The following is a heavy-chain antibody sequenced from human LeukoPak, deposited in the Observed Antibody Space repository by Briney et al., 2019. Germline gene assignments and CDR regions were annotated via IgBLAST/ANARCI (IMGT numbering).Heavy chain of an antibody. Sequence: GGSLRLSCAASGFTFSSYGMHWVRQAPGKGLEWVAVISYDGSNKYYADSVKGRFTISRDNSKNTLYLQMNSLRAEDTAVYYCAKGLIAKPWGDYDYYYYYYMDVWGKGTTVTVSS. CDR3: AKGLIAKPWGDYDYYYYYYMDV. CDR2: ISYDGSNK. V-gene: IGHV3-30*18. D-gene: IGHD2-21*01. J-gene: IGHJ6*03. CDR1: GFTFSSYG.